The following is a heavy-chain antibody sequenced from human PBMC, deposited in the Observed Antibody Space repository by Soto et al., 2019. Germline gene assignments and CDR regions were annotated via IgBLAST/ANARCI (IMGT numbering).Heavy chain of an antibody. D-gene: IGHD2-15*01. CDR1: GGSINSGDSY. CDR2: INYRGST. J-gene: IGHJ4*02. V-gene: IGHV4-31*03. CDR3: ARDAPGVAPY. Sequence: QVQLQESGPGLVRPSQTLSLICTVSGGSINSGDSYWNWIRQHPEKGLEWIGYINYRGSTFYNPSLQSRIIISVDTSKNQCSLKLSSVTAADTAVYYCARDAPGVAPYWGQGTLVTVSS.